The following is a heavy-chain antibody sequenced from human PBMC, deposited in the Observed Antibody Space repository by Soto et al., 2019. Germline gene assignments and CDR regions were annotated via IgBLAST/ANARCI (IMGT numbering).Heavy chain of an antibody. Sequence: GGSLRLSCAASGFTFSSYAMSWVRQAPGKGLEWVSAISGSGGSTYYADSVKGRFTISRDNSKNTLYLQMNSLRAEDTAVYYCAKDLYSSSWYGWFDPWGQGTLVTVSS. CDR2: ISGSGGST. CDR3: AKDLYSSSWYGWFDP. D-gene: IGHD6-13*01. V-gene: IGHV3-23*01. CDR1: GFTFSSYA. J-gene: IGHJ5*02.